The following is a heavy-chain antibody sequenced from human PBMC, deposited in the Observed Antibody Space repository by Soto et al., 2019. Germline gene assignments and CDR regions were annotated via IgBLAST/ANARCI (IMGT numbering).Heavy chain of an antibody. J-gene: IGHJ4*02. Sequence: EVQLLESGGGLVQPGGSLRLSCATSGFTFSNYARTWVRQAPGKGLEWVSALTGSGTTTYYADSVKGRFTISRDISKKTLYLQMNSIRAEDTAVYYCAKDATYSSSWYGGIDYWGQGTLVTVSS. CDR1: GFTFSNYA. V-gene: IGHV3-23*01. CDR3: AKDATYSSSWYGGIDY. D-gene: IGHD6-13*01. CDR2: LTGSGTTT.